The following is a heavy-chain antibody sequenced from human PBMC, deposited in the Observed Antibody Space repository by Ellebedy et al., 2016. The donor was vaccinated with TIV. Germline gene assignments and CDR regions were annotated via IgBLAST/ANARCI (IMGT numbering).Heavy chain of an antibody. Sequence: STRYAQKFQGRVTMTRDTSTSTVNMELSSLRSEDTAVYYCASYNHKKSKAFDYWGQGTLVTVSS. CDR3: ASYNHKKSKAFDY. CDR2: ST. J-gene: IGHJ4*02. V-gene: IGHV1-46*01. D-gene: IGHD3-10*01.